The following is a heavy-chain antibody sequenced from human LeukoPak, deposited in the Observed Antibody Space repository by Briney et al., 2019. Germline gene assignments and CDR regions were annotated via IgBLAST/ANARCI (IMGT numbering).Heavy chain of an antibody. Sequence: GGSLRLSCAASGFTFTSYRMNWVRKAPGKGLEWVSSISSSSSYIYYADSVKGRFTISRDNAKNSLYLQMNSLRAEYTAVYYCARSWFGELTLDYWGQGTLVTVSS. D-gene: IGHD3-10*01. CDR2: ISSSSSYI. J-gene: IGHJ4*02. CDR3: ARSWFGELTLDY. V-gene: IGHV3-21*01. CDR1: GFTFTSYR.